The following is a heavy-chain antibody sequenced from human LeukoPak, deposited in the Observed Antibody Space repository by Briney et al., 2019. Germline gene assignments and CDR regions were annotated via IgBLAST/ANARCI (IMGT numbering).Heavy chain of an antibody. J-gene: IGHJ5*02. CDR3: ARWRGFTGSSDETWFDP. V-gene: IGHV1-18*01. D-gene: IGHD6-6*01. CDR1: GYTFTSYG. Sequence: EASVKVSCKASGYTFTSYGISWVRQAPGQGLEWMGWISAYNGNTNYAQKLQGRVTMTTDTSTGTAYMELRSLRSDDTAVYYCARWRGFTGSSDETWFDPWGQGTLVTVSS. CDR2: ISAYNGNT.